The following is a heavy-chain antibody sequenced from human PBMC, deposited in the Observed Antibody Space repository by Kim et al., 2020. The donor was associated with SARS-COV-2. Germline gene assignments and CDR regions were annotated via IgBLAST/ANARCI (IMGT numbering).Heavy chain of an antibody. Sequence: GGSLRLSCAASGVTFSSQGMHWVRQAPGKGLEWVAVISFDGTNKYYADSVKGRFTISRDSSKNTLYLQMNSLRAEDTAVDFCAKDLGTSFFDHWGQGTLV. D-gene: IGHD1-1*01. CDR1: GVTFSSQG. CDR3: AKDLGTSFFDH. V-gene: IGHV3-30*18. CDR2: ISFDGTNK. J-gene: IGHJ4*02.